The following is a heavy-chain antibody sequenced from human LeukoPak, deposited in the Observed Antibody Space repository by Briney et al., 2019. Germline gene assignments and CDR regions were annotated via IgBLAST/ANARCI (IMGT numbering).Heavy chain of an antibody. CDR3: ARDFGASGSFDY. CDR2: IKQDGSEK. Sequence: GGSLRLSCAASGFTFSSYSMNWVRQAPGKGLEWVAHIKQDGSEKYYVDSVKGRFTISRDNAKNSLYLQMNSPRAEDTAVYYCARDFGASGSFDYWGQGTLVTVSS. CDR1: GFTFSSYS. J-gene: IGHJ4*02. D-gene: IGHD3-10*01. V-gene: IGHV3-7*01.